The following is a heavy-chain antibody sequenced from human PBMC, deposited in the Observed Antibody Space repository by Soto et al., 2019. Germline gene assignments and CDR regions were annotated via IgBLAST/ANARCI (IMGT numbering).Heavy chain of an antibody. D-gene: IGHD1-20*01. CDR1: GGTFSSYT. Sequence: GASVKVSCKASGGTFSSYTISWVRQAPGQGLEWMGRIIPILGIANYAQKFQGRVSITADKSTSTAYMELSSLRSEDTAVYYYATGGHLTGSFDYWGQGTLVTVSS. CDR3: ATGGHLTGSFDY. J-gene: IGHJ4*02. V-gene: IGHV1-69*02. CDR2: IIPILGIA.